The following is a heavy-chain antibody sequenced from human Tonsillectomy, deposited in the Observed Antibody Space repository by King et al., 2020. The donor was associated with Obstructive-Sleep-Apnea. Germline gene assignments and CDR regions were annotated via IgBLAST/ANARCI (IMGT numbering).Heavy chain of an antibody. D-gene: IGHD4-11*01. CDR2: IHSTGTT. J-gene: IGHJ3*01. CDR3: VRQQDYSAGWWDAFDL. Sequence: VQLQESGPGLVKPSDTLSLTCTVSGGSFSNHYWNWIRQPPGKRLEWISLIHSTGTTNYNPSLESRVSISLDTSDNVFSLKLRSVTAADAAVYYCVRQQDYSAGWWDAFDLGGPGTLVTVSS. CDR1: GGSFSNHY. V-gene: IGHV4-59*07.